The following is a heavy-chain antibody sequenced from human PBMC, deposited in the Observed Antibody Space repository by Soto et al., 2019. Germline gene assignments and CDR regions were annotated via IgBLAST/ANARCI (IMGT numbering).Heavy chain of an antibody. Sequence: QVHLVESGGGVVQPGRSLRLSCAASGLSFGDDAMHWVRQAPGKGLEWVGVITYDGSSKYYADSVRGRFTISRDNSKSPLYLQMDSLITKDTAVYYCARDVGTQMDFWSTSGMDVWGQGTTVTVSS. CDR2: ITYDGSSK. CDR3: ARDVGTQMDFWSTSGMDV. D-gene: IGHD3-3*01. V-gene: IGHV3-30-3*01. CDR1: GLSFGDDA. J-gene: IGHJ6*02.